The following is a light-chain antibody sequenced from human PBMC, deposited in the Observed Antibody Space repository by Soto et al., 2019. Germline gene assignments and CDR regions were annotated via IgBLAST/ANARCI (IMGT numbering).Light chain of an antibody. CDR2: AAS. Sequence: DIQMTQNPSSLSASVGDRVTITCRASQSISSYLNWYQQKPGKAPKLLIYAASSLQSGVPSRFSGSGSGTDFTLTISSLQPEDFATYYCQQSYSTPLTFGGGTKVDIK. J-gene: IGKJ4*01. CDR1: QSISSY. CDR3: QQSYSTPLT. V-gene: IGKV1-39*01.